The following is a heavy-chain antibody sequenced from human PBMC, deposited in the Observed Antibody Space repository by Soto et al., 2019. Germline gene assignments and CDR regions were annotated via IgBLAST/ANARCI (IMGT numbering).Heavy chain of an antibody. CDR1: GYRFSIYW. Sequence: GESLKISCNGSGYRFSIYWIALVRQRPGKGLEWMGLIHPGDSDTRYSPPFQGQVTISADKSINTAHLQWSGLKASDTAMHYCARSRIVGASDSFDIWGQGTMVTVSS. J-gene: IGHJ3*02. V-gene: IGHV5-51*01. CDR2: IHPGDSDT. CDR3: ARSRIVGASDSFDI. D-gene: IGHD1-26*01.